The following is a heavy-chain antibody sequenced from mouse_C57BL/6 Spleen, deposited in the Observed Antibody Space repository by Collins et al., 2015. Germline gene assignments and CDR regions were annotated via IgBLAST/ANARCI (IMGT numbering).Heavy chain of an antibody. J-gene: IGHJ2*01. CDR2: IYPGDGDT. V-gene: IGHV1-80*01. D-gene: IGHD3-2*01. Sequence: QVQLQQSGAELVKPGASVKISCKASGYAFSSFWMSWVKQRPGKGLEWIGQIYPGDGDTNYNGKFKDKATLTADKSSSTAYMQLSSLTSEDSAAYFCARMEDNYWGQGTTLTVSS. CDR3: ARMEDNY. CDR1: GYAFSSFW.